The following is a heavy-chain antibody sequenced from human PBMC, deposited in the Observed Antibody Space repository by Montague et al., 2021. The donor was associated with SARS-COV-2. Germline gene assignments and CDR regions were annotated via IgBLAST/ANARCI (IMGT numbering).Heavy chain of an antibody. CDR3: ARGYCSSNTCYRSLHY. V-gene: IGHV4-34*01. CDR2: INHSGGA. J-gene: IGHJ4*02. Sequence: SETLSLTCTVHRGSFSGYYWTWIRQPPGKGLEWIGEINHSGGAXXXPSXXXRVTISVDTSKNHFSLKLRSVTAADTAIYYCARGYCSSNTCYRSLHYWGQGTLVAVSS. D-gene: IGHD2-2*01. CDR1: RGSFSGYY.